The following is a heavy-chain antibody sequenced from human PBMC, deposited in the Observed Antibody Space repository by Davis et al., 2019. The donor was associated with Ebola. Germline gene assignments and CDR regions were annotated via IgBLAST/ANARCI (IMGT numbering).Heavy chain of an antibody. CDR2: ISGSGGNT. V-gene: IGHV3-23*01. Sequence: GESLKISCAASGFTFSNYAMSWVRQAPGKGLEWVSTISGSGGNTYYADSVKGRFTISRDNSKNTLYLQMNSLRAEDTAVYYCAKSMAVWGQGTTVTASS. CDR1: GFTFSNYA. J-gene: IGHJ6*02. CDR3: AKSMAV.